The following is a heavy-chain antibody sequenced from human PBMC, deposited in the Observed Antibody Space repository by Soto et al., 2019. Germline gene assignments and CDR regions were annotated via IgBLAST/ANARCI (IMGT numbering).Heavy chain of an antibody. V-gene: IGHV1-18*04. CDR3: AMDYGDRPEYFKH. CDR2: ISPLKGRT. J-gene: IGHJ1*01. CDR1: GYTFTSYG. D-gene: IGHD4-17*01. Sequence: QVQLVQSGPDLKRPGASMKVSCKASGYTFTSYGISWVRQAPGQGLEWMAWISPLKGRTQYSQKAQGRVTLSTDTSSNPAYMEMTTIRVDDTAVYYCAMDYGDRPEYFKHWGQGTLVTVS.